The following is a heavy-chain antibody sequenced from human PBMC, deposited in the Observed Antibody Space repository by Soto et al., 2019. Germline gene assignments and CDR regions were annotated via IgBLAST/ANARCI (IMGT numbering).Heavy chain of an antibody. CDR1: GGSISSGGYY. V-gene: IGHV4-31*03. CDR2: IYYSGST. J-gene: IGHJ3*02. CDR3: ASSPPPYYDILTGAPDAFDI. D-gene: IGHD3-9*01. Sequence: SETLSLTCTVSGGSISSGGYYWSWIRQHPGKGLEWIWYIYYSGSTYYNPSLKSRVTISVDTSKNQFSLKLSSVTAADTAVYYCASSPPPYYDILTGAPDAFDIWGQGTMVTVS.